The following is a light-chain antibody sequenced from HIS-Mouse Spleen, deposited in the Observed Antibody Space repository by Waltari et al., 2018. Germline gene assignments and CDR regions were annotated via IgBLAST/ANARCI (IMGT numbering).Light chain of an antibody. Sequence: DIQMTQSPSSLSASVGDRVTITCQASQDISIYLNWYQQKPGKAPKLLIYDASNLETGVPARFSGSVSGTDVTFTISSLQPEDIATYYCQQYDNLHRLTFGPGTKVDIK. J-gene: IGKJ3*01. CDR3: QQYDNLHRLT. CDR2: DAS. V-gene: IGKV1-33*01. CDR1: QDISIY.